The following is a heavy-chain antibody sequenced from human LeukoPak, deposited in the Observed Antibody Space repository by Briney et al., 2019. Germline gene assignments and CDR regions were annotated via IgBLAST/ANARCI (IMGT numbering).Heavy chain of an antibody. CDR1: GFTVSNNY. D-gene: IGHD2-15*01. CDR2: ISNNGGYT. V-gene: IGHV3-23*01. J-gene: IGHJ4*02. CDR3: AKQLGYCSDGSCYFPY. Sequence: GGSLRLSCAASGFTVSNNYMTWVRQAPGKGLEWVSAISNNGGYTYYADSVQGRFTISRDNSKSTLCLQMNSLRAEDTAVYYCAKQLGYCSDGSCYFPYWGQGTLVTVSS.